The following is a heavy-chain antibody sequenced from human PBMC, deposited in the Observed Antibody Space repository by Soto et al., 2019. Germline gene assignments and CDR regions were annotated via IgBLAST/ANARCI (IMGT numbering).Heavy chain of an antibody. CDR3: ARELVAVAGTSYYGMDV. V-gene: IGHV5-51*01. J-gene: IGHJ6*02. Sequence: GESLKISCKGSGYSFTIYWIGWVRQMPGKGLEWMGIIYPGDSDTRYSPSFQGQVTISADKSISTAYLQWSSLKASDTAMYYCARELVAVAGTSYYGMDVWGQGTTVTVSS. D-gene: IGHD6-19*01. CDR1: GYSFTIYW. CDR2: IYPGDSDT.